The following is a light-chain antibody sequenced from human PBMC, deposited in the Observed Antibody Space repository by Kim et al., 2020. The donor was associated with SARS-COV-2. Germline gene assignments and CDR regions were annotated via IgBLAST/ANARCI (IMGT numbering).Light chain of an antibody. CDR1: SGSIDDNY. V-gene: IGLV6-57*04. CDR3: QSYNRDNVI. Sequence: NFMLTQPHSVSESPGKTVTISCTRSSGSIDDNYVQWYQQRPGGVPTTVIYEDDQRPSGVSDRFSGSIDNSSNSASLTISGLRTEDDADYYCQSYNRDNVIFGGGTQLTVL. CDR2: EDD. J-gene: IGLJ2*01.